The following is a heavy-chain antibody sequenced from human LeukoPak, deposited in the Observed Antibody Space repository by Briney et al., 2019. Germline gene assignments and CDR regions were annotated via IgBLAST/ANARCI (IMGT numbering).Heavy chain of an antibody. CDR1: GGSFSGYY. CDR2: INHSGST. CDR3: ARRRVRGVIIIHSVFDY. D-gene: IGHD3-10*01. Sequence: PSETLSLTCAVYGGSFSGYYWSWIRQPPGKGLEWIGEINHSGSTNYNPSLKSRVTISVDTPKNQFSLKLSSVTAADTAVYYCARRRVRGVIIIHSVFDYWGQGTLVTVSS. J-gene: IGHJ4*02. V-gene: IGHV4-34*01.